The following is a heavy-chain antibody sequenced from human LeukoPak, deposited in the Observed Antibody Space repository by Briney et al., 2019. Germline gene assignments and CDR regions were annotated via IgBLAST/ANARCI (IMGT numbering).Heavy chain of an antibody. CDR1: GGSISSYY. J-gene: IGHJ4*02. D-gene: IGHD3-22*01. CDR2: IYYSGST. Sequence: PSETLSLTCTVSGGSISSYYWGWIRQPPGKGLEWIGYIYYSGSTNYNPSLKSRVTISVDTSKNQFSLKLSSVTAADTAVYYCARLPYYDSSGYYSYWGQGTLVTVSS. CDR3: ARLPYYDSSGYYSY. V-gene: IGHV4-59*12.